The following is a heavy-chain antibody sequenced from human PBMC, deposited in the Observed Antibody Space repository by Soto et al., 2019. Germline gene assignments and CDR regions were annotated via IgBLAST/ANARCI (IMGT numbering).Heavy chain of an antibody. J-gene: IGHJ4*02. CDR3: AGGHHLRFVDY. D-gene: IGHD3-16*01. CDR1: GDSITTRY. V-gene: IGHV4-4*09. Sequence: ASETLSLTCTVSGDSITTRYWSWIRQPPGKGLEWIGYIYTTGDNYNPSLMSRASMSLDTSKNLFSLRLRSVTAADAAVYYCAGGHHLRFVDYWGRGNLVTVSS. CDR2: IYTTGD.